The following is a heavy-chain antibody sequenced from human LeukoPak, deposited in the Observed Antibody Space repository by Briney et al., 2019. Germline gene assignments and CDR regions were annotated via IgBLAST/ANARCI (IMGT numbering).Heavy chain of an antibody. D-gene: IGHD3-22*01. Sequence: PGGSLRLSCAASGFTFSSYGMHWVRQAPGKWLEWVAVISYDGSNKYYADSVKGRFTTSRDNAKSTLYLQMNSLRVEDTAVYYCAREGSMNVVIDYWGQGNLVTVSS. CDR1: GFTFSSYG. J-gene: IGHJ4*02. V-gene: IGHV3-30*03. CDR3: AREGSMNVVIDY. CDR2: ISYDGSNK.